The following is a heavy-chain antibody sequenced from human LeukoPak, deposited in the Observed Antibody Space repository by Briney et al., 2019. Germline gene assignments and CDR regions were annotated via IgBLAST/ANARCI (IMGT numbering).Heavy chain of an antibody. D-gene: IGHD3-22*01. V-gene: IGHV4-4*07. J-gene: IGHJ4*02. CDR3: ARGAPERSGYHYNSLFDY. CDR2: IYTSGST. CDR1: GGSISSYY. Sequence: SETLSLTCTVSGGSISSYYWSWIRQPAGKGLEWIGRIYTSGSTNYNPSLKSRVTMSVDTSKNQFSLKLSSVTAADTAVYYCARGAPERSGYHYNSLFDYWGQGTLVTVSS.